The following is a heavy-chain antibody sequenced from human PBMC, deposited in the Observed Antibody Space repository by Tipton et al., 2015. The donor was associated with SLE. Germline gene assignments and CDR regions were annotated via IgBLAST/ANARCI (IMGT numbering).Heavy chain of an antibody. V-gene: IGHV4-61*02. CDR3: ARALSGTQVVGRY. CDR2: ISSTGIT. D-gene: IGHD1-26*01. J-gene: IGHJ4*02. CDR1: DDSISGSYC. Sequence: LRLSCTVSDDSISGSYCWSWIRQPAGKGLEWIGRISSTGITNYNPSLKSRVTISVDASKNQFSLKLNSVTAADTAVYYCARALSGTQVVGRYWGQGTLVTVSS.